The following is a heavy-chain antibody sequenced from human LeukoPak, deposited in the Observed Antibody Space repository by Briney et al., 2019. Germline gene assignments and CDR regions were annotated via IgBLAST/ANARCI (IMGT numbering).Heavy chain of an antibody. CDR1: GGSFSGYY. Sequence: SETLSLTCAVYGGSFSGYYWSWIRQPPGKGLEWIGEINHSGSTNYIPSLKSRVTISVDTSKNQFSLKLSSVTAADTAVYYCARGRREAYYYDSSGYYYAPFDYWGQGTLVTVSS. CDR3: ARGRREAYYYDSSGYYYAPFDY. CDR2: INHSGST. D-gene: IGHD3-22*01. J-gene: IGHJ4*02. V-gene: IGHV4-34*01.